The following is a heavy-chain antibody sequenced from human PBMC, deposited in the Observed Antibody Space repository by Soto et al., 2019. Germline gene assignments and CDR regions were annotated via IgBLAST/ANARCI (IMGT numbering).Heavy chain of an antibody. D-gene: IGHD3-9*01. CDR1: GGSFSGYY. Sequence: PSETLSLTCAVYGGSFSGYYWSWIRQPPGKGLEWIGEINHSGSTNYNPSLKSRVTISVDTSKNQFSLKLSSVTAADTAVYYCAKSTPYYDILTGYYLTVGYFDYWGQGTLVTVSS. V-gene: IGHV4-34*01. CDR3: AKSTPYYDILTGYYLTVGYFDY. CDR2: INHSGST. J-gene: IGHJ4*02.